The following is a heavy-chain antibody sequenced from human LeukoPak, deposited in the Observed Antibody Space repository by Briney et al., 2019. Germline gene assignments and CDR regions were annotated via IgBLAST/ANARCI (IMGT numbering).Heavy chain of an antibody. J-gene: IGHJ6*02. CDR3: ARFVDSSGWYRLYYYGMDV. CDR2: ISAYNGNT. CDR1: GYTFTSYG. Sequence: ASVKVSCKASGYTFTSYGISWVRQAPGQGLEWMGWISAYNGNTNYAQKLQGRVIMTTDTSTSTAYMELRSLRSDDTAVYYCARFVDSSGWYRLYYYGMDVWGQGTTVTVSS. D-gene: IGHD6-19*01. V-gene: IGHV1-18*01.